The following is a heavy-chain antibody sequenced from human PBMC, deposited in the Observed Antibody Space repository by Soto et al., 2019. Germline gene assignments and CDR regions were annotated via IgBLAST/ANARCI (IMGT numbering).Heavy chain of an antibody. CDR3: ARGIIAARGVFGY. CDR2: ISYDGSNK. V-gene: IGHV3-30-3*01. CDR1: GFTFSSYA. D-gene: IGHD6-6*01. J-gene: IGHJ4*02. Sequence: GGSLRLSCAASGFTFSSYAMHWVRQAPGKGLEWVAVISYDGSNKYYADSVKGRFTISRDNSKNTLYLQMNSLRAEDTAVYHCARGIIAARGVFGYWGQGTQVTVSS.